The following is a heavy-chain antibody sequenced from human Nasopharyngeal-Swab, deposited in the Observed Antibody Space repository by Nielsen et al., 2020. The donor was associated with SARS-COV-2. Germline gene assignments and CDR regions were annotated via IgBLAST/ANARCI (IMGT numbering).Heavy chain of an antibody. CDR1: GYSFTSYW. CDR3: AGNPGRAWNDY. D-gene: IGHD1-1*01. Sequence: GGSLRLSCKGFGYSFTSYWITWVRQMPGKGLEWMGRVDPSDSYTNYSPSFQGHVTISADKSISTAYLQWSSLKASDTAMYYCAGNPGRAWNDYWGQGTLVSVSS. CDR2: VDPSDSYT. J-gene: IGHJ4*02. V-gene: IGHV5-10-1*01.